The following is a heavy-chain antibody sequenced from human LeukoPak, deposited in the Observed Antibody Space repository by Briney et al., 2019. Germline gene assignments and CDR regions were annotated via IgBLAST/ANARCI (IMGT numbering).Heavy chain of an antibody. CDR1: GLTFSSYA. J-gene: IGHJ6*02. V-gene: IGHV3-23*01. Sequence: GGSLRLSCAASGLTFSSYAMSWVRQAPGKGLEWVSAISGSGGSTYYADSVKGRFTISRDNSKNTLYLQMNSLRAEDTAVYYCAKDPQDTAMASYYYYYGMDVWGQGTTVTVSS. CDR3: AKDPQDTAMASYYYYYGMDV. CDR2: ISGSGGST. D-gene: IGHD5-18*01.